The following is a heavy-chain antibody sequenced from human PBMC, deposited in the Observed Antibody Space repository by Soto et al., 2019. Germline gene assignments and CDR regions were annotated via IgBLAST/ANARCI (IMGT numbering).Heavy chain of an antibody. D-gene: IGHD3-22*01. J-gene: IGHJ4*02. Sequence: ASVKFSCKASGYTFTSYGISWVRQAPGQGLEWMGWISAYNGNTNYAQKLQGRVTMTTDTSTSTAYMELRSLRSDDTAVYYCARLNYYDSSGYYLLEYWGEGTLVTVSS. CDR2: ISAYNGNT. V-gene: IGHV1-18*04. CDR3: ARLNYYDSSGYYLLEY. CDR1: GYTFTSYG.